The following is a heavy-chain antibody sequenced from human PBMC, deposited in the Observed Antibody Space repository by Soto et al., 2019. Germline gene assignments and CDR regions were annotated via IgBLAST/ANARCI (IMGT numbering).Heavy chain of an antibody. CDR2: IIPILGIA. Sequence: QVQLVQSGAEVKKPGSSVKVSCKASGGTFSSYTISWVRQAPGQGLEWMGRIIPILGIANYAQKFQGRVTITADKSTSTAYMELSSLRSEDTAVYYCARAAYGDYGWFDSWGQGTLVTVSS. CDR1: GGTFSSYT. J-gene: IGHJ5*01. V-gene: IGHV1-69*02. CDR3: ARAAYGDYGWFDS. D-gene: IGHD4-17*01.